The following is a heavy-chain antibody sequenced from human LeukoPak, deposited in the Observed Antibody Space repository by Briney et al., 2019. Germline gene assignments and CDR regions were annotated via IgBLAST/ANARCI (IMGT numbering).Heavy chain of an antibody. V-gene: IGHV3-21*01. D-gene: IGHD3-9*01. Sequence: PGGSLRLSCAASGFTFSSYSMNWVRQAPGKGLEWVSSITSSSSYIYYADSVKGRFTISRDNAKNSLYLQMNSLRAEDTAVYYCAREHRYFDWLGGWFDPWGQGTLVTVSS. CDR2: ITSSSSYI. CDR1: GFTFSSYS. J-gene: IGHJ5*02. CDR3: AREHRYFDWLGGWFDP.